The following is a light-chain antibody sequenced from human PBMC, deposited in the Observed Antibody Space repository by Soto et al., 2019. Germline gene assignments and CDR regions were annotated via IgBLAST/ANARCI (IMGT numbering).Light chain of an antibody. V-gene: IGKV4-1*01. Sequence: DIVMTQSPDSLAVSLGEKATINCKSSQSVLYSSNNKNYLSWYQQKPGQPPKLLIYWASTRESGVPDRLSGSGSGTDFTLSITNLQAEDVAVYYCHQYYGTPLTFGGGTKVAIK. J-gene: IGKJ4*01. CDR3: HQYYGTPLT. CDR1: QSVLYSSNNKNY. CDR2: WAS.